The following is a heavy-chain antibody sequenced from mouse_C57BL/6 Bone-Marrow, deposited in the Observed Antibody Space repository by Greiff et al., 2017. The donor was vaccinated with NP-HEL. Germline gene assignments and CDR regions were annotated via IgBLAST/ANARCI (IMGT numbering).Heavy chain of an antibody. V-gene: IGHV1-64*01. CDR3: ARLKLRLRSYYLDY. D-gene: IGHD3-2*02. Sequence: VQLQQPGAELVKPGASVKLSCKASGYTFTSYWMHWVKQRPGQGLEWIGMIHPNSGSTNYNEKFKSKATLTVDKSSSTAYMQLSSLTSEDSAVYDCARLKLRLRSYYLDYWGQGTTLTVSA. CDR2: IHPNSGST. CDR1: GYTFTSYW. J-gene: IGHJ2*01.